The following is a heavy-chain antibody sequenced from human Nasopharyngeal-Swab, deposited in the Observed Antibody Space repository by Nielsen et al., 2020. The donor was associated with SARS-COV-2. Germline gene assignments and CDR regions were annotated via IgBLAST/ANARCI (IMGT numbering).Heavy chain of an antibody. CDR2: INHSGGT. V-gene: IGHV4-34*01. CDR3: ARHGAPSLWFGELLAYYYYGMDV. Sequence: SETLSLTCAVYGGSFSGYSWSWIRQPPGKGLEWIGEINHSGGTNYNPSLKSRVTISVDTSKNQFSLKLSSVTAADAAVYYCARHGAPSLWFGELLAYYYYGMDVWGQGTTVTVSS. CDR1: GGSFSGYS. J-gene: IGHJ6*02. D-gene: IGHD3-10*01.